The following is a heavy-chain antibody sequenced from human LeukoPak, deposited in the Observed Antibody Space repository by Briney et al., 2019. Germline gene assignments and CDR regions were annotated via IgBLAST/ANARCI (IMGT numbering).Heavy chain of an antibody. V-gene: IGHV4-31*03. Sequence: SETLSLTCTVSGGSINNGGYYWSWIRQHPGKGLEWIGYIYYSGSSYYNPSLRSRVTISVDTSKNHFSLKLSSVTAADTAVYYCARNRGGYNSFDYWGQGTLVTVSS. CDR3: ARNRGGYNSFDY. CDR1: GGSINNGGYY. D-gene: IGHD5-24*01. CDR2: IYYSGSS. J-gene: IGHJ4*02.